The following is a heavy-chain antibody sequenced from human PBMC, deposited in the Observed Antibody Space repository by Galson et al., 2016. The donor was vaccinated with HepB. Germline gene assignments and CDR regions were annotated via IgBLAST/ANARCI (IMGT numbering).Heavy chain of an antibody. J-gene: IGHJ4*02. CDR1: GYTFTSYY. CDR2: INPSGGAT. D-gene: IGHD6-6*01. Sequence: SVKVSCKASGYTFTSYYIHWVRQAPGQGLEWMGIINPSGGATNYAQRFQGRVTMTRDPSTSTAYMELSSLRYEDTAVYYRARDGRGQSSSSSYFDYWGQGTLVTVSS. CDR3: ARDGRGQSSSSSYFDY. V-gene: IGHV1-46*01.